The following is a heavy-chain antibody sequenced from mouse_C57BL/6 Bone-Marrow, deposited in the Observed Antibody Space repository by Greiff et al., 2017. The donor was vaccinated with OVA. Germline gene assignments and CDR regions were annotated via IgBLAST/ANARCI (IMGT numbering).Heavy chain of an antibody. Sequence: QVQLQQPGAELVKPGASVKLSCKASGYTFTSYWMHWVKQRPGRGLEWIGRIDPNSGGTKYNEKFKSKATLTVDKPSSTAYMQLSSLTSEDAAVYYCARGPQYYDYDGYYAMDYWGQGTSVTVSS. D-gene: IGHD2-4*01. V-gene: IGHV1-72*01. CDR3: ARGPQYYDYDGYYAMDY. CDR2: IDPNSGGT. J-gene: IGHJ4*01. CDR1: GYTFTSYW.